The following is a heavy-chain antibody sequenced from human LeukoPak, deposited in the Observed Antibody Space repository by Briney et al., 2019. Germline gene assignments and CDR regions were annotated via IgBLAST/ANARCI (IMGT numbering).Heavy chain of an antibody. D-gene: IGHD3-3*01. CDR3: ARGLYDFWSGYYTGGRDFDY. J-gene: IGHJ4*02. CDR2: INTNTGNP. Sequence: GASVKVSCKASGYTFTSYAMNWVRQAPGQGLEWMGWINTNTGNPTYAQGFTGRFVFSLDTSVSTAYLQISSLKAEDTAVYYCARGLYDFWSGYYTGGRDFDYWGQGTLVTVSS. V-gene: IGHV7-4-1*02. CDR1: GYTFTSYA.